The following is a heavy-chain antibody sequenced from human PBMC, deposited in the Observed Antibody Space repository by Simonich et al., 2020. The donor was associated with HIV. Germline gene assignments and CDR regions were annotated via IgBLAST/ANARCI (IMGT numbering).Heavy chain of an antibody. CDR1: GFTFSDYY. D-gene: IGHD3-3*01. CDR3: ARDKKLEGYNFWSGWGYFDL. J-gene: IGHJ2*01. CDR2: ISCSGGST. V-gene: IGHV3-23*04. Sequence: VQLVESGGGLVKPGGSLRLSCSASGFTFSDYYMSWIRQAPGKGLAGGSAISCSGGSTYYADSVKGRFTISRDNSKNTLYLQMNSLRAEDTAVYYCARDKKLEGYNFWSGWGYFDLWARGTLVTVSS.